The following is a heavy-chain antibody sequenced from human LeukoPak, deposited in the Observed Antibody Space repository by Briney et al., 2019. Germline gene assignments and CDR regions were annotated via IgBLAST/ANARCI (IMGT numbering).Heavy chain of an antibody. J-gene: IGHJ5*02. CDR2: IKQDGSEK. CDR3: ARGGYYSWFDP. CDR1: GFTFSSYW. V-gene: IGHV3-7*01. Sequence: RGPLRLSCAASGFTFSSYWMSWVRQAPGKGLEWVANIKQDGSEKYYVDSVKGRFTISRDNAKNSLYLQMNSLRAEDTAVYYCARGGYYSWFDPWGQGTLVTVSS. D-gene: IGHD3-22*01.